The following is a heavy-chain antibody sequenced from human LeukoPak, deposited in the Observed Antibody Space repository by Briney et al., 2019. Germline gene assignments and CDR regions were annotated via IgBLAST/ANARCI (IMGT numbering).Heavy chain of an antibody. V-gene: IGHV1-2*02. Sequence: GASVKVSCKASGYTFTGYYMHWVRQAPRQGLEWMGWINPNSGGTNYAQKFQGRVTMTRDTSISTAYMELSRLRSDDTAVYYCASLITMVRGDAFDIWGQGTMVTVSS. D-gene: IGHD3-10*01. CDR1: GYTFTGYY. CDR2: INPNSGGT. CDR3: ASLITMVRGDAFDI. J-gene: IGHJ3*02.